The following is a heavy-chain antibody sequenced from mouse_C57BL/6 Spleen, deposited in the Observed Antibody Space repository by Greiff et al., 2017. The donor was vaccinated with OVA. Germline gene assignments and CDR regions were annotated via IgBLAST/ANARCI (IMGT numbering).Heavy chain of an antibody. CDR3: AREETAQATYFDY. D-gene: IGHD3-2*02. J-gene: IGHJ2*01. CDR2: ISYDGSN. CDR1: GYSITSGYY. V-gene: IGHV3-6*01. Sequence: EVQLQESGPGLVKPSQSLSLTCSVTGYSITSGYYWNWIRQFPGNKLEWMGYISYDGSNNYNPSLKNRISITRDTSKNQFFLKLNSVTTEDTATYYCAREETAQATYFDYWGQGTTLTVSS.